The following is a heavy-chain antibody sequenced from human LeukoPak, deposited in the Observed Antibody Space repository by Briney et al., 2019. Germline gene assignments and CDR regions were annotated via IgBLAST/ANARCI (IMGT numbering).Heavy chain of an antibody. CDR1: GFTFSSYA. V-gene: IGHV3-23*01. CDR2: ISGSGGST. CDR3: AKDRLRFYYDSSGYQGPFFDY. Sequence: GGSLRLSCAASGFTFSSYAMSWVRQAPGKGLEWVSAISGSGGSTYYADSVKGRFTISRDNSKNTLYLQMNSLRAEDTAVYYCAKDRLRFYYDSSGYQGPFFDYWGQGTLVTVSS. D-gene: IGHD3-22*01. J-gene: IGHJ4*02.